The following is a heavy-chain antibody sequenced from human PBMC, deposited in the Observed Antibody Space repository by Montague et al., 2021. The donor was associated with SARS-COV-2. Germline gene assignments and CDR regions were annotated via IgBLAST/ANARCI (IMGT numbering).Heavy chain of an antibody. J-gene: IGHJ6*02. CDR1: GFTFSDSP. CDR3: TRPVKDRYCSRSTCSSTFCHLDV. V-gene: IGHV3-73*01. CDR2: IRNKDNSYAT. Sequence: SLRLSCAASGFTFSDSPIHWVRQASGKGLEWLGHIRNKDNSYATSYAASVEGRFTISRADSWDTAYLEMNSLKTEDTAVYYCTRPVKDRYCSRSTCSSTFCHLDVWGQGTTVTVSS. D-gene: IGHD2-2*01.